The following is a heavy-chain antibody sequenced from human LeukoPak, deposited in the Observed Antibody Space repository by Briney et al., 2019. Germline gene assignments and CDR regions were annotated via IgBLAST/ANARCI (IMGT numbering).Heavy chain of an antibody. Sequence: GGSLRLSCAASGFTFSSYGMSWVRQAPGKGLEWVSAISGSGGSTYYADSVKGRFTISRDNSKNTLYLQMNSLRAEDTAVYYCAKGGLGGSSFDYWGQGTLVTVSS. CDR1: GFTFSSYG. CDR3: AKGGLGGSSFDY. J-gene: IGHJ4*02. D-gene: IGHD2-15*01. CDR2: ISGSGGST. V-gene: IGHV3-23*01.